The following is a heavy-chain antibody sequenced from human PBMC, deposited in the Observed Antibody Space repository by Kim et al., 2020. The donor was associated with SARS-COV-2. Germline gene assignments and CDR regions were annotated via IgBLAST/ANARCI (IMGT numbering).Heavy chain of an antibody. CDR2: ST. CDR3: ARRALQLTFDY. Sequence: STYSNPSLESRVTISVDTSKNQFSLRLSSVTAADTAVYYCARRALQLTFDYWGQGTLVTVSS. J-gene: IGHJ4*02. V-gene: IGHV4-30-2*04. D-gene: IGHD5-18*01.